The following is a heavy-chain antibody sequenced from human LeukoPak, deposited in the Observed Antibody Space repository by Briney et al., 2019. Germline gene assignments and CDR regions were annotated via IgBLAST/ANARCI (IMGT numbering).Heavy chain of an antibody. CDR3: AKVFKGELLYPYYFDY. CDR1: GFTFSSYA. D-gene: IGHD3-10*01. CDR2: ISGSGGST. J-gene: IGHJ4*02. Sequence: PGGSLRLSCAASGFTFSSYAMSWVRQAPGKGLEWVSAISGSGGSTYYADSVKGRFTISRDNSKNTLYLQMNSLRAEDTAVYYCAKVFKGELLYPYYFDYWGQGTLVTVSS. V-gene: IGHV3-23*01.